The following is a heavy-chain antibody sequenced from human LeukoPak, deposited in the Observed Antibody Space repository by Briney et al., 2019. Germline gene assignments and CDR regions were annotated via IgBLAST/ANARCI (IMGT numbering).Heavy chain of an antibody. CDR3: AREGSAFDI. V-gene: IGHV4-4*07. CDR2: IFASGST. CDR1: GGSISTYS. J-gene: IGHJ3*02. Sequence: SETLSLTCTVSGGSISTYSWNWIRQPAGKGLEWIGRIFASGSTMYNPSLKSRVTMSVETSKNQFSLKLSSVTAADTAVYYCAREGSAFDIWGQGTMVTVSS.